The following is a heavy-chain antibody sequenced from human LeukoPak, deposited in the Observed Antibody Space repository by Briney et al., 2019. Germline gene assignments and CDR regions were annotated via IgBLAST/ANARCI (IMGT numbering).Heavy chain of an antibody. CDR2: INPNSGGT. J-gene: IGHJ6*02. V-gene: IGHV1-2*02. CDR3: ARDPQINWNDHLYGMDV. CDR1: GYTFTGYY. Sequence: EASVRVSCKASGYTFTGYYMHWVRQAPGQGLEWMGWINPNSGGTNYAQKLQGRVTMTRDMSISTAYMELSRLKSDDTAVYYCARDPQINWNDHLYGMDVWGQGTTVTVSS. D-gene: IGHD1-20*01.